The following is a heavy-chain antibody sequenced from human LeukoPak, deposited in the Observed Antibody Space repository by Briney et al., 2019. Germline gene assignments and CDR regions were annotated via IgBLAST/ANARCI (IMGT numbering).Heavy chain of an antibody. V-gene: IGHV3-23*01. CDR3: AKDLGHCSGGSCFIGLFGY. CDR1: GFTFSSYA. Sequence: GSLRLSCAASGFTFSSYAMSWVRQAPGKGLEWVSAISGSGGSTYYADSVKGRFTISRDNSKNTLYLQMNSLRAEDTAVYYCAKDLGHCSGGSCFIGLFGYWGQGTLVTVSS. D-gene: IGHD2-15*01. J-gene: IGHJ4*02. CDR2: ISGSGGST.